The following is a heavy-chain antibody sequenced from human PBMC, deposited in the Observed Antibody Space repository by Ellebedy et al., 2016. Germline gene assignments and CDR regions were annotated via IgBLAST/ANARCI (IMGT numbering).Heavy chain of an antibody. CDR3: ARNGPRYSGNLGRFNP. CDR2: INPSGGST. V-gene: IGHV1-46*01. J-gene: IGHJ5*02. CDR1: GGTFSSYA. D-gene: IGHD1-26*01. Sequence: ASVKVSCXASGGTFSSYAISWVRQAPGQGLEWMGIINPSGGSTSYAQKFQGRVTMTRDTSTSTAYMELRSLRSDDTAVYYCARNGPRYSGNLGRFNPWGQGTLVTVSS.